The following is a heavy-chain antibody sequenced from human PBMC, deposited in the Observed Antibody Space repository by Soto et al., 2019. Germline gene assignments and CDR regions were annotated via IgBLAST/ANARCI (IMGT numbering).Heavy chain of an antibody. CDR3: ATRITVFGLLIPPFDP. CDR1: GGSVNGYY. J-gene: IGHJ5*02. D-gene: IGHD3-3*01. Sequence: SETVSLKCAVYGGSVNGYYWNWIRQPPGKGLEWIGEINHTGGTHYNPSLKSRVTMSVDTSKNQFSLRLSSVTAADTAIYYCATRITVFGLLIPPFDPWGQGTQVTVSS. CDR2: INHTGGT. V-gene: IGHV4-34*01.